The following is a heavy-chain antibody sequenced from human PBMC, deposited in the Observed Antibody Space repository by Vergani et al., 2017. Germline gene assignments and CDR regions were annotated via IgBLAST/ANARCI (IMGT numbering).Heavy chain of an antibody. CDR1: GGTFSSYA. CDR3: ARSPAYDYVWGSYRFDY. CDR2: IIPIFGTA. D-gene: IGHD3-16*02. Sequence: QVQLVQSGAEVKKPGSSVKVSCKASGGTFSSYAISWVRQAPGQGLEWMGGIIPIFGTANSAQKFQGRVTITADESTSTAYMELSSLRSEDTAVYYCARSPAYDYVWGSYRFDYWGQGTLVTVSS. J-gene: IGHJ4*02. V-gene: IGHV1-69*01.